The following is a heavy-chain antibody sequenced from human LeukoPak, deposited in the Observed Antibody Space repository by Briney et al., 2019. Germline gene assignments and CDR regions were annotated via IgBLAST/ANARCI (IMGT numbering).Heavy chain of an antibody. J-gene: IGHJ6*02. D-gene: IGHD1-26*01. CDR3: ARGGAHYYYGMDV. Sequence: SETLSLTCPVSGGSISSYYWNWIRHPPGKGLEWIGYTYYSGSTNYNPSLKSRVTISVDTSKNQFSLKLNSVTAADTAVYYCARGGAHYYYGMDVWGQGTTVTVSS. CDR1: GGSISSYY. V-gene: IGHV4-59*01. CDR2: TYYSGST.